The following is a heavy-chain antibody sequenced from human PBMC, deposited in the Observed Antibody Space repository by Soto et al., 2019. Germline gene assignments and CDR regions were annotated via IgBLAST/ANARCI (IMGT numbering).Heavy chain of an antibody. V-gene: IGHV1-18*01. CDR3: ARGFRYYDSSGPLDY. J-gene: IGHJ4*02. CDR1: GYTFTSYG. Sequence: ASVKVSCKASGYTFTSYGISWVRQAPGQGLEWMGWISAYNGNTNYAQKLQGRVTMTTDTSTSTAYMELRSLRSDDTAVYYCARGFRYYDSSGPLDYWGQGTLVTVSS. CDR2: ISAYNGNT. D-gene: IGHD3-22*01.